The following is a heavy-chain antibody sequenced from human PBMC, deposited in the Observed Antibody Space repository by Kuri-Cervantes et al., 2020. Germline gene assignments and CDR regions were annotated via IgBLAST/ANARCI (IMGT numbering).Heavy chain of an antibody. V-gene: IGHV3-48*01. Sequence: GESLKISCAASGFTVSSYSMNWVRQAPGKGLEWVSYISSSSSTIYYADSVKGRFTISRDNAKNSLYLQMNSLRAEDTAVYYCARDRVVRGVTNRQPMDVWGKGTTVTVSS. CDR1: GFTVSSYS. D-gene: IGHD3-10*01. CDR3: ARDRVVRGVTNRQPMDV. CDR2: ISSSSSTI. J-gene: IGHJ6*04.